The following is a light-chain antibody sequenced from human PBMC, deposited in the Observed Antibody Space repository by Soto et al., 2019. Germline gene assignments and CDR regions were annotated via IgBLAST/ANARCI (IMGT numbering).Light chain of an antibody. CDR3: QQYYSTPPIT. Sequence: DIVMTQSPDSLAVSLGERATINCKSSQSVLYSSNNKNYLAWYQQKPGQPPKLLIYWASTRESGVPDRFSGSASGTDFSLTISSLQADDVAVYSCQQYYSTPPITFGQGTRLEIK. CDR1: QSVLYSSNNKNY. J-gene: IGKJ5*01. V-gene: IGKV4-1*01. CDR2: WAS.